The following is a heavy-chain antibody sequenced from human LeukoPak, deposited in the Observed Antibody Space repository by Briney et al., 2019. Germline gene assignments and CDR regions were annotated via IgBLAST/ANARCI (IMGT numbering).Heavy chain of an antibody. D-gene: IGHD3-22*01. V-gene: IGHV3-23*01. J-gene: IGHJ4*02. CDR3: AKEGRPKSGGGYYDY. CDR2: VNENGGRT. CDR1: GFSFSSYA. Sequence: GGSLRLSCAASGFSFSSYAMGWVRQAPGKGLEWVSTVNENGGRTYYADSVTGRFTMSRDNSKDTPYLQMNSLRAEDTAVYYCAKEGRPKSGGGYYDYWGQGTRVTVSS.